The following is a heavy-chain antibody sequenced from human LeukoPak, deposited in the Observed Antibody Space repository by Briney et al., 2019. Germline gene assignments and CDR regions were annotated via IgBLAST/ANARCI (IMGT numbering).Heavy chain of an antibody. CDR3: AKDISGGGAQYNWNYDYFDY. CDR2: ISWNSGSI. Sequence: PGGSLRLSCAASGFTFDDYAMHWVRQAPGKGLEWVSGISWNSGSIGYADSVKGRFTISRDNAKNSLYLQMNSLRAEDTALYYCAKDISGGGAQYNWNYDYFDYWGQGTLVTVSS. CDR1: GFTFDDYA. V-gene: IGHV3-9*01. J-gene: IGHJ4*02. D-gene: IGHD1-7*01.